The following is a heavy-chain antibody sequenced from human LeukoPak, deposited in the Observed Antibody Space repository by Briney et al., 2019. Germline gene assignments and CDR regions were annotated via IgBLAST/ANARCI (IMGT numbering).Heavy chain of an antibody. CDR1: GGSISSGDYY. D-gene: IGHD3-9*01. J-gene: IGHJ4*02. Sequence: SETLFLTCTVSGGSISSGDYYWSWIRQPPGKGLEWIGYIYYSGSTYYNPSLKSRVTISVDTSKNQFSLKLSSVTAADTAVYYCARDGYDILTGYGFIDYWGQGTLVTVSS. CDR3: ARDGYDILTGYGFIDY. V-gene: IGHV4-30-4*01. CDR2: IYYSGST.